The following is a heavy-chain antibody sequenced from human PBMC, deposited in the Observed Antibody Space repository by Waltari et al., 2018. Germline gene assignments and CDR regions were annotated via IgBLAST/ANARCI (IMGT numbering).Heavy chain of an antibody. Sequence: QVQLQESGPGLVKPTHTLSLTCTVSGEPLSDDVSRWTDWTWIRQSAGKGLEWIGHIYSSGAVDYNPSLRSRVTISLDTPKSHFTLKLTSVTAADTAVYYCANRGVGNYFKYFRLWSPGTLVTVSS. D-gene: IGHD1-7*01. CDR3: ANRGVGNYFKYFRL. CDR2: IYSSGAV. V-gene: IGHV4-61*02. J-gene: IGHJ1*01. CDR1: GEPLSDDVSRWTD.